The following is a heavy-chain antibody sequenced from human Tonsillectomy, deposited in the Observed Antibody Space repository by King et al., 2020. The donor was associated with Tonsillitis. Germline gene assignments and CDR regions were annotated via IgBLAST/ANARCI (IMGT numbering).Heavy chain of an antibody. Sequence: QLVQSGAEVKKPGDSLKISCMGSGNTFSSYWIAWVRQMPGKGLEYMGMVYPADSDTSYSPSFQGQVTISADKSIGSAFLQWRSLRASDTATYFCARRGKTHRVFDSWGQGTLVTVSS. CDR3: ARRGKTHRVFDS. V-gene: IGHV5-51*01. CDR2: VYPADSDT. CDR1: GNTFSSYW. D-gene: IGHD3-10*01. J-gene: IGHJ4*02.